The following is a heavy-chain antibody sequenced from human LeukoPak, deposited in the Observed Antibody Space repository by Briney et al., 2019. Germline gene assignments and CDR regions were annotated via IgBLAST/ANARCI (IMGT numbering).Heavy chain of an antibody. D-gene: IGHD5-24*01. Sequence: PSETLSLTCTVSGGSISSSSYYWGWIRQPPGKGLEWIGYIYYSGSTNYNPFLKSRVTISVDTSKNQFSLKLSSVTAADTAVYYCARDSQMHDAFDIWGQGTMVTVSS. V-gene: IGHV4-61*05. CDR1: GGSISSSSYY. CDR2: IYYSGST. CDR3: ARDSQMHDAFDI. J-gene: IGHJ3*02.